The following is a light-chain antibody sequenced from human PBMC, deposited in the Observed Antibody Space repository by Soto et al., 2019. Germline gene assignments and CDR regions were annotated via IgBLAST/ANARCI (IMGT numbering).Light chain of an antibody. Sequence: EIVLTQSPATLSLSPGERAPLSCRASQSVTSYLAWYQQKPGQAPRLLTYDVSNRASGIPARFSGSESETDFNLTISRLETEDWAVYYCQQRSDWTLACGQATRREIK. J-gene: IGKJ5*01. CDR3: QQRSDWTLA. CDR1: QSVTSY. V-gene: IGKV3-11*01. CDR2: DVS.